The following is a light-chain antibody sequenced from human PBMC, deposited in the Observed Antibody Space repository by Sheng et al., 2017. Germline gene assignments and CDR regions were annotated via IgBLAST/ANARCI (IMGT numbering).Light chain of an antibody. Sequence: EIVLTQSPGTLSLSPGERATLSCRASQSVSSSYLAWYQQTPGQAPRLLIYGASTRATGIPDRFSGSESGTEFTLTISSLQPEDFATYYCLQHNSYPWTFGQGTKVAIK. CDR2: GAS. V-gene: IGKV3-20*01. CDR1: QSVSSSY. CDR3: LQHNSYPWT. J-gene: IGKJ1*01.